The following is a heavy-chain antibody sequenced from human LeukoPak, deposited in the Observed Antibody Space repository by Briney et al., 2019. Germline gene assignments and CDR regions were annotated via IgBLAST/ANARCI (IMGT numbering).Heavy chain of an antibody. D-gene: IGHD5-18*01. CDR2: IYTSGSP. CDR3: ARVKSYGHFDY. V-gene: IGHV4-4*07. CDR1: GGSISSYY. J-gene: IGHJ4*02. Sequence: SETLSLTCTVSGGSISSYYWSWLRQPAGKGLEWIGRIYTSGSPNYNPSLKGRVTMSVDTSKNQFSLKLISVTAADTAVYYCARVKSYGHFDYWGQGTLVTVSS.